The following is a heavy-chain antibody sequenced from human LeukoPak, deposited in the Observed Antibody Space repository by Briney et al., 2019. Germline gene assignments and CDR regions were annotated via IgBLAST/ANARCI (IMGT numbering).Heavy chain of an antibody. V-gene: IGHV3-23*01. J-gene: IGHJ4*02. CDR2: ISGSGDST. CDR1: GFTVSSNY. Sequence: PGGSLRLSCAASGFTVSSNYMSWVRQAPGKGLEWVSVISGSGDSTYYADSVKGRFTISRDNSKNTLYLQMNSLRVEDTAVYYCAKESPDFDYWGQGTLVTVSS. CDR3: AKESPDFDY.